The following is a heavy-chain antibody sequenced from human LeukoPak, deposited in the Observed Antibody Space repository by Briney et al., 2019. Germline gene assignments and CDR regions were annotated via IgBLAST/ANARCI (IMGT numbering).Heavy chain of an antibody. J-gene: IGHJ3*02. CDR2: IYYSGST. Sequence: SETLSLTCTVSGGSISSNYWSWIRQPPGQGLEWIGYIYYSGSTKYNPSLNSRVTVSVDTSKNQFSLNLTSMTAAASDVYYFYRERDAFDIWGQGTMVSLSS. CDR1: GGSISSNY. CDR3: YRERDAFDI. V-gene: IGHV4-59*01.